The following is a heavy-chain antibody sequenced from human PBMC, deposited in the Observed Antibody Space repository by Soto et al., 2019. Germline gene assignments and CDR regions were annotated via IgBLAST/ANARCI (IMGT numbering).Heavy chain of an antibody. V-gene: IGHV1-18*01. CDR1: GYTLTSYG. Sequence: QVPLVQSGAEVKKPGASVKVSCKATGYTLTSYGISWVRQAPGQGLEWVGWISTYNGDTNYAQKFQGRVTMTADTSTNTVYMELRSLRSDDTAVYYCARDLGAPWDPFDYWGQGALVTVSS. J-gene: IGHJ4*02. D-gene: IGHD1-26*01. CDR3: ARDLGAPWDPFDY. CDR2: ISTYNGDT.